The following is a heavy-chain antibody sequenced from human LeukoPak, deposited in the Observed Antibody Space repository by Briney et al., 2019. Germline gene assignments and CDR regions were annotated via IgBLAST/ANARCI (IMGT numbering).Heavy chain of an antibody. D-gene: IGHD3-10*01. Sequence: SETLSLTCTVSGGSISGYYWSWIRQPPGKGLEWIGCIYYTGSTNYNPSLKSRVTISVDTSENQFSLKLSSMTAADTAVYYCAREGSGFPFDYWGQGTLVTVSS. CDR2: IYYTGST. J-gene: IGHJ4*02. CDR1: GGSISGYY. CDR3: AREGSGFPFDY. V-gene: IGHV4-59*01.